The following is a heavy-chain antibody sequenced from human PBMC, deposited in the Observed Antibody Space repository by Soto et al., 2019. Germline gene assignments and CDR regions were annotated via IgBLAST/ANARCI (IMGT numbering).Heavy chain of an antibody. J-gene: IGHJ4*02. V-gene: IGHV3-7*01. D-gene: IGHD3-10*01. CDR2: IKEDGSQF. Sequence: PGGSLRLSCAASGFTFSDFWMSWVRQAPGKGLEWVASIKEDGSQFYYVDSVKGRFTISRDNAKNSLWLQMNSLRDEDTAVCYCARDYYGYWGQGTLVTVSS. CDR3: ARDYYGY. CDR1: GFTFSDFW.